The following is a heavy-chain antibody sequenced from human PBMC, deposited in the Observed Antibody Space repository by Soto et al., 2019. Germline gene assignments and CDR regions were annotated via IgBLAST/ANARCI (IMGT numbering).Heavy chain of an antibody. V-gene: IGHV1-69*02. CDR3: AKAEWEFDGSDY. Sequence: SVKVSCKASGGTFSSYTISWVRQAPGQGLEWMGRIIPILGIANYAQKFQGRVTITADKSTSTAYMELSSLRSEDTAVYYCAKAEWEFDGSDYWGQGTLVTGSS. D-gene: IGHD1-26*01. CDR2: IIPILGIA. J-gene: IGHJ4*02. CDR1: GGTFSSYT.